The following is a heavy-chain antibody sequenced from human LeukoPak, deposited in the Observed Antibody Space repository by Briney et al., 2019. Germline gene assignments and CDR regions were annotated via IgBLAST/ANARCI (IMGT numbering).Heavy chain of an antibody. V-gene: IGHV4-61*02. CDR3: ARESRRFLEWLLRWFDP. CDR2: IYTSGST. D-gene: IGHD3-3*01. J-gene: IGHJ5*02. Sequence: SQTLSLTCTVSGGSISSGSYYWSWIRQPAGKGLEWIGRIYTSGSTNYNPSLKSRVTISVDTSKNQFSLKLSSVTAADTAVYYCARESRRFLEWLLRWFDPWGQGTLVTVSS. CDR1: GGSISSGSYY.